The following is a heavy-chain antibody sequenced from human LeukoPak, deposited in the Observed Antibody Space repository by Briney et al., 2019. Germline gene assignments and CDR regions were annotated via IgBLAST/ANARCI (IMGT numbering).Heavy chain of an antibody. CDR1: GFTVSSNY. J-gene: IGHJ6*02. CDR3: ARDSSGWYHGMDV. V-gene: IGHV3-21*01. Sequence: GGSLRLSCAASGFTVSSNYMNWVRQAPGKGLEWVSAISSSSSYIHYADSVKGRFTISRDNAKNSLYLQMNSLRADDTAVYYCARDSSGWYHGMDVWGQGTTVTVSS. CDR2: ISSSSSYI. D-gene: IGHD6-19*01.